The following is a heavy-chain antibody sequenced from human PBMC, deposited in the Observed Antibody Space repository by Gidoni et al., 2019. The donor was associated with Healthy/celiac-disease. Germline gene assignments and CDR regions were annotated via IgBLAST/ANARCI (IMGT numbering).Heavy chain of an antibody. J-gene: IGHJ6*02. CDR1: GFTFSSYG. CDR3: ARDLLYYYDSSGYYYVANYYYGMDV. CDR2: IWYDGSNK. V-gene: IGHV3-33*01. Sequence: QVQLVESGGGVVQPGRSLRLSCAASGFTFSSYGMHWVRQAPGKGLEWVAVIWYDGSNKYYADSVKGRFTISRDNSKNTLYLQMNSLRAEDTAVYYCARDLLYYYDSSGYYYVANYYYGMDVWGQGTTVTVSS. D-gene: IGHD3-22*01.